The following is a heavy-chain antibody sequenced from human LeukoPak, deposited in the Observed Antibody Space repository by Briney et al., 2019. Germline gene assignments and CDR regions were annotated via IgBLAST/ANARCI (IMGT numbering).Heavy chain of an antibody. D-gene: IGHD5-12*01. V-gene: IGHV4-30-4*08. Sequence: SQTLSLTCTVSGGSISSGDYYWSWIRQPPGKGLEWIGYIYYSGSTYYNPSLKSRVTISVDTSKNQFSLKLGSVTAADTAVYYCARAGYSGYELKDWGQGTLVTVSS. J-gene: IGHJ4*02. CDR3: ARAGYSGYELKD. CDR2: IYYSGST. CDR1: GGSISSGDYY.